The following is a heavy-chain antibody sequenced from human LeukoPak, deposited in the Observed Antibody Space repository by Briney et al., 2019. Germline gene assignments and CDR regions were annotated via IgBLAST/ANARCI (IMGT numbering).Heavy chain of an antibody. CDR3: ARKGGTRGPLNY. V-gene: IGHV3-7*01. J-gene: IGHJ4*02. D-gene: IGHD2-8*01. CDR1: GFTFSNYW. CDR2: IKQDGSET. Sequence: HPGGSLRLSCAASGFTFSNYWMSWVRLAPGKGLEWVANIKQDGSETYYVDSVKGRFTISRDNAKNSMFLQMNSLTAEDTAVYYCARKGGTRGPLNYWGQGTLVTVSS.